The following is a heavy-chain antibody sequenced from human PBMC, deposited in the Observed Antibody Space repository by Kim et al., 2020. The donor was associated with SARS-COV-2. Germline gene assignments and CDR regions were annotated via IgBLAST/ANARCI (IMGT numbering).Heavy chain of an antibody. J-gene: IGHJ4*02. CDR2: ISSSSSYI. D-gene: IGHD1-26*01. Sequence: GGSLRLSCAASGFTFSSYSMNWVRQAPGKGLEWVSSISSSSSYIYYADSVKGRFTISRDNAKNSLYLQMNSLRAEDTAVYYCASQGGGSYYRVRDYWGQGTLVTVSS. V-gene: IGHV3-21*01. CDR3: ASQGGGSYYRVRDY. CDR1: GFTFSSYS.